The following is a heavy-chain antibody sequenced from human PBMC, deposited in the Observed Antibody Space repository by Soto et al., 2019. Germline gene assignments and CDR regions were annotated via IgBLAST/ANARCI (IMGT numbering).Heavy chain of an antibody. D-gene: IGHD1-1*01. V-gene: IGHV4-4*02. CDR1: GDSINSNYC. CDR2: IYYSGGT. Sequence: QVQLQESGPGLVRPSGTLSLTCAVSGDSINSNYCWTWVRQPPGKGLEWIAEIYYSGGTSYNPSLKSRVTISNDKSKNQFSLNLTPGTAADTAMYYWAGETGRGPGYWGQGTLVTVSS. J-gene: IGHJ4*02. CDR3: AGETGRGPGY.